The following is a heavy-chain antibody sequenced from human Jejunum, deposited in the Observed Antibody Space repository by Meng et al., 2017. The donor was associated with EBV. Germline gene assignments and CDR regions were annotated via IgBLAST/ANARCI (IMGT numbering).Heavy chain of an antibody. CDR3: ARGNSGFDH. CDR2: INQSGSA. CDR1: GESFSDHF. J-gene: IGHJ5*02. Sequence: QVLLQQWGAGLLKPSXALSLTCAVSGESFSDHFWSWIRQPPGKGLEWIGDINQSGSAYYNPSLKSRLTLSVDRSRDQFSLKLISVTAADTAVYYCARGNSGFDHWGQGTMVTVSS. V-gene: IGHV4-34*01. D-gene: IGHD6-19*01.